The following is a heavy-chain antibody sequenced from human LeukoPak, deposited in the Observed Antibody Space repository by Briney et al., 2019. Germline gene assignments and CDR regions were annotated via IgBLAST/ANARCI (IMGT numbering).Heavy chain of an antibody. V-gene: IGHV1-46*01. J-gene: IGHJ4*02. CDR3: ARGTGLGGDYVSN. D-gene: IGHD4-17*01. Sequence: GASVKVSCKASVYTFISYYMHWVRQAPGQGLEWMGAINPSGGSTSYAQKFQGRVTMTRDTSTSTVYMELSSLRSEDTAVYYCARGTGLGGDYVSNWGQGTLVTVSS. CDR1: VYTFISYY. CDR2: INPSGGST.